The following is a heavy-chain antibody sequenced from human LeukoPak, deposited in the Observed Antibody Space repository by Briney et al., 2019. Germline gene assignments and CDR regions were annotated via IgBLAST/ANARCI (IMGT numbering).Heavy chain of an antibody. J-gene: IGHJ4*01. CDR2: MSKSGDYT. CDR1: GFIFSDYA. CDR3: AKFNGWELAEYYLDY. Sequence: GGSLGVSCAASGFIFSDYAMSWVRQAPGKGLEWLSGMSKSGDYTHATESVKGRFTISRDNSKNTLYLQMSGLRAEDTAIYYCAKFNGWELAEYYLDYWGHGTLVTVSS. V-gene: IGHV3-23*01. D-gene: IGHD1-26*01.